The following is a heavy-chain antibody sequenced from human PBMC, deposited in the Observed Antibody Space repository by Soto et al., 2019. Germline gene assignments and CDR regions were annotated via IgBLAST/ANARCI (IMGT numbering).Heavy chain of an antibody. CDR2: INHSGST. CDR3: ARVIPDQVVPAAIDY. D-gene: IGHD2-2*02. CDR1: GGSFSGYY. J-gene: IGHJ4*02. V-gene: IGHV4-34*01. Sequence: SETLSLTCAVYGGSFSGYYWSWIRQPPGKGLEWIGEINHSGSTNYNPSLKSRVTISVDTSKNQFSLKLSSVTAADTAVYYCARVIPDQVVPAAIDYWGQGTLVTVSS.